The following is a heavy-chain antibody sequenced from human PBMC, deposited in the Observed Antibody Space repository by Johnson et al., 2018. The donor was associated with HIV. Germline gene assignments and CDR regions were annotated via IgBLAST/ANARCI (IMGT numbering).Heavy chain of an antibody. Sequence: QVQLVESGGGVVQPGGSLRLSCSASGFSVSSNYMSWVRQAPGKGLEWVAVISYDGSNKYYADSVKGRFTISRDNSKNTLDLQMNSLRGEDTAWYYCAKGLTFFGVAMINAPLDIWGQGTMVTVSS. CDR1: GFSVSSNY. J-gene: IGHJ3*02. CDR2: ISYDGSNK. V-gene: IGHV3-30*18. CDR3: AKGLTFFGVAMINAPLDI. D-gene: IGHD3-3*01.